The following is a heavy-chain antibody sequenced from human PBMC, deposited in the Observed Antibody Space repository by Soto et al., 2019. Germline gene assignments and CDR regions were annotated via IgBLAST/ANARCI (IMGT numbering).Heavy chain of an antibody. J-gene: IGHJ3*02. V-gene: IGHV3-7*05. CDR2: IKGDGSAK. CDR1: GFTFGNYW. CDR3: ARDRYSSGWLDAFDI. D-gene: IGHD6-19*01. Sequence: GGSLRLSCAASGFTFGNYWMTWVRQAPRKGLEWVANIKGDGSAKSYLDSVRGRFTVSRDNAESSLYLQMNSLRAEDTAVYYCARDRYSSGWLDAFDIWGQGTMVTVSS.